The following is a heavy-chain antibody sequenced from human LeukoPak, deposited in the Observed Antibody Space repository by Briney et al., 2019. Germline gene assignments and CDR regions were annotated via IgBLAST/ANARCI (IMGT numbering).Heavy chain of an antibody. J-gene: IGHJ4*02. CDR2: ISNSGST. V-gene: IGHV4-59*08. D-gene: IGHD3-9*01. CDR1: GGSISSHY. Sequence: SETLSLTCTVSGGSISSHYWTWIRQSPVKGLEWIGDISNSGSTSYNPSLKSRVTMSIDTSKNQISLKLSSVTAADSAVYYCVRRVRYFGQNDYWGQGTLVTVSS. CDR3: VRRVRYFGQNDY.